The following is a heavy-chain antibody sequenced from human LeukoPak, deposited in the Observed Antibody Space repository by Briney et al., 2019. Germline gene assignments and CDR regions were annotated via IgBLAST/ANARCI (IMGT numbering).Heavy chain of an antibody. D-gene: IGHD4-17*01. J-gene: IGHJ4*02. CDR2: VSSDGTYK. CDR1: GFTFSNYP. CDR3: AKDVDYGDYGGAH. V-gene: IGHV3-30*04. Sequence: GGSLRLSFAASGFTFSNYPLYWVRQAPGKGLEWVAVVSSDGTYKYYADSVEGQFTISRDDSKNTLYLQMHSLRTEDTAVYYCAKDVDYGDYGGAHWGQGTLVTVSS.